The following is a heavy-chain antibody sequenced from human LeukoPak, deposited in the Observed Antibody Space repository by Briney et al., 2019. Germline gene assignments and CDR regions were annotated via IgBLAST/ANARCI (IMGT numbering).Heavy chain of an antibody. D-gene: IGHD3-22*01. V-gene: IGHV4-34*01. Sequence: GSLRLSCAASGFTVSSNYMSWIRQPPGKGLEWIGEINHSGSTNYNPSLKSRVTISVDTSKNQFSLKLSSVTAADTAVYYCARVDEYYYDSSGYSHFDYWGQGTLVTVSS. CDR1: GFTVSSNY. CDR3: ARVDEYYYDSSGYSHFDY. J-gene: IGHJ4*02. CDR2: INHSGST.